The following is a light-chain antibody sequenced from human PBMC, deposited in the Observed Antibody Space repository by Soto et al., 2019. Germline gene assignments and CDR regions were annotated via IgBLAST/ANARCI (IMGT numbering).Light chain of an antibody. CDR1: QSVSSSY. V-gene: IGKV3-20*01. J-gene: IGKJ1*01. Sequence: EIVLTQSPGTLSLSPGERATLSCRASQSVSSSYLARYQQKPGQAPRLLIYGASTRATGIPDRFSGSGSGTDFTLTISRLEPEDFAVYYCQLYGSSRWTFGQGTKVEIK. CDR3: QLYGSSRWT. CDR2: GAS.